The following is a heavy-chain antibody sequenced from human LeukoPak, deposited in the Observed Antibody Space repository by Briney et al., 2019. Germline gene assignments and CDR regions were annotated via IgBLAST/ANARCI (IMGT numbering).Heavy chain of an antibody. CDR2: INPNSGGT. V-gene: IGHV1-2*02. J-gene: IGHJ6*03. Sequence: GASVKVSCKASGYTFTGYYMHWVRQAPGQGLEWMGWINPNSGGTNYAQKFQGRVTMTRDTSISTAYMELSRLRSDDTAVYYCARDPGSRKQLVASPYMDVWGKGTTVTVSS. CDR3: ARDPGSRKQLVASPYMDV. CDR1: GYTFTGYY. D-gene: IGHD6-6*01.